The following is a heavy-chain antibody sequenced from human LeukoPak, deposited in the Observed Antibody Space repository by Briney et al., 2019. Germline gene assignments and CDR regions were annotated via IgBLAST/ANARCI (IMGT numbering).Heavy chain of an antibody. CDR3: AAYGGGRDYFDY. CDR2: IYYSGST. Sequence: SETLSLTCTVSGGSISSYYWSWIRQPPGKGLEWIGYIYYSGSTNYNPSLKSRVTISVDTSENQFSLKLSSVTAADTAVYYCAAYGGGRDYFDYWGQGTLVTVSS. J-gene: IGHJ4*02. V-gene: IGHV4-59*08. CDR1: GGSISSYY. D-gene: IGHD2-15*01.